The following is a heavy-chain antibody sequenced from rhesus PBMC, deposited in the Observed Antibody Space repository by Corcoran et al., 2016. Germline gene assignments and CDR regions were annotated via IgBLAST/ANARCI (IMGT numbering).Heavy chain of an antibody. CDR1: GGSISDYYY. D-gene: IGHD2-2*01. J-gene: IGHJ4*01. CDR2: IDGNSAHT. V-gene: IGHV4S9*01. Sequence: QVQLQESGPGLVKPSETLSLTCAVSGGSISDYYYWNWIRQPPGKGLEWIGNIDGNSAHTYYNPSLKGRVTISKDTSKNQFFLMLSSVTAADTAVYYCARVPLYGNFDYWGQGVLVTVSS. CDR3: ARVPLYGNFDY.